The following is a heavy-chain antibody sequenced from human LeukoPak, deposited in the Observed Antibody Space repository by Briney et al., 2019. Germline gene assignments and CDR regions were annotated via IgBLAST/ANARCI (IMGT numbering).Heavy chain of an antibody. CDR1: VYTFDNYD. D-gene: IGHD3-3*01. Sequence: ASVTVSFMTSVYTFDNYDINWVRQATGQGLEGMGCMNPNSGNTDYAQKFQGRPLITTNTSITTAYMELRGLTSEDTTIHKFPRGAPVAIFGPGYDEYFEYWGQGTVVGVSS. J-gene: IGHJ4*02. CDR2: MNPNSGNT. CDR3: PRGAPVAIFGPGYDEYFEY. V-gene: IGHV1-8*01.